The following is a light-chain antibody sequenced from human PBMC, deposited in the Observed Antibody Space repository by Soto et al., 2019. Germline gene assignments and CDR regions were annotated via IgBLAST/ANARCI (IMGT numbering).Light chain of an antibody. CDR3: QQYHWAPDT. J-gene: IGKJ5*01. CDR1: QSVSSSN. CDR2: SAS. Sequence: IVLTQSTGTLSFSPGERATLSCRASQSVSSSNLGWYHQKPGQAPRLLIYSASSRATGIPDRFSGSGSGTDFTLTISRLEPEDFAVYYCQQYHWAPDTFGQGTRLEI. V-gene: IGKV3-20*01.